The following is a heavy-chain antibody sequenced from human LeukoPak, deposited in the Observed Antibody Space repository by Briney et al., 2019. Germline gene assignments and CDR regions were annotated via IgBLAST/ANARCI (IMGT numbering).Heavy chain of an antibody. D-gene: IGHD5-18*01. CDR3: AKESSNTAMVSGSFDP. CDR2: ISGSGGST. V-gene: IGHV3-23*01. J-gene: IGHJ5*02. Sequence: GGSLRLSCAASGFTISSYAISWVRQAPGKGLERVSAISGSGGSTYYEDSVKGRFTITRDNSKNTLFLQMNSLRAEDTAVYYCAKESSNTAMVSGSFDPWGQGTLVTVSS. CDR1: GFTISSYA.